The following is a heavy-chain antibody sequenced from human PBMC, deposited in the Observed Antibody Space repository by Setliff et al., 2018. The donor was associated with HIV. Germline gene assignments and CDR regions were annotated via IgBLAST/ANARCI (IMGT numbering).Heavy chain of an antibody. V-gene: IGHV4-39*01. CDR3: ASHRGDYGDYGRVSARGDFDY. CDR1: GGSISSSSYY. Sequence: SETLSLTCTVSGGSISSSSYYWGWIRQPPGKGLEWIGSIYYSGGTYYNPSLKSRVTISVDTSRNQFSLKLSSVTAADTAVYYCASHRGDYGDYGRVSARGDFDYWGQGTLVTVPQ. D-gene: IGHD4-17*01. J-gene: IGHJ4*02. CDR2: IYYSGGT.